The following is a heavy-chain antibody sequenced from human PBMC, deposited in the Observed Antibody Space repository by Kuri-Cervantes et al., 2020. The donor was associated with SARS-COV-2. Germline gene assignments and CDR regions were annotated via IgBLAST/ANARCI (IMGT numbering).Heavy chain of an antibody. D-gene: IGHD6-13*01. CDR1: GGSFSGYY. Sequence: SETLSLTCAVYGGSFSGYYWSWIRQPPGKGLEWIGEINHSGSTNYNPSPKSRVTISVDTSKNQFSLKLSSVTAADTAVYYCARDYRIAAAGSTGDIDYWGQGTLVTVSS. V-gene: IGHV4-34*01. J-gene: IGHJ4*02. CDR3: ARDYRIAAAGSTGDIDY. CDR2: INHSGST.